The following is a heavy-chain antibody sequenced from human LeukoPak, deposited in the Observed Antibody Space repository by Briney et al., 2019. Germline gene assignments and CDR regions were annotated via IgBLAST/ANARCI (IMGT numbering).Heavy chain of an antibody. CDR1: GFTFGSYA. Sequence: PGGSLRLSCAASGFTFGSYAMTWVRQAPGKGLEWVSSIDASGGSTYYADSVKGRFTISRDNPKNTFYLQMNTLRADDTAVYYCAKGSGSGWYGWFAPWGQGTLVTVSS. CDR3: AKGSGSGWYGWFAP. D-gene: IGHD6-19*01. V-gene: IGHV3-23*01. CDR2: IDASGGST. J-gene: IGHJ5*02.